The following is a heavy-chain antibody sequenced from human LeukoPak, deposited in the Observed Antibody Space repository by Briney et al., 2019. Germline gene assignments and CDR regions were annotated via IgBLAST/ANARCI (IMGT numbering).Heavy chain of an antibody. CDR3: ARVESWEHSGSSQDAIDI. Sequence: ASVKVSRKASGYTFTSYYMHWVRQAPGQGLEWMGVINPSGGSTSYAQKFQGRVTMTRGMSTSTVYMELSSLRSEDTAVYYCARVESWEHSGSSQDAIDIWGQGTMVTVSS. D-gene: IGHD1-26*01. V-gene: IGHV1-46*01. J-gene: IGHJ3*02. CDR1: GYTFTSYY. CDR2: INPSGGST.